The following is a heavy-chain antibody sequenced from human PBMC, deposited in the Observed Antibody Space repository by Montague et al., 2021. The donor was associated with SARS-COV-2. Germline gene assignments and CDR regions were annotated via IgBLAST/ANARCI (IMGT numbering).Heavy chain of an antibody. Sequence: SLRLSCAASGFTFDDYAMHWVRQAPGKGLEWVSSISWSSANIGYADSVKGRVTISRDNAKNSLYLQMNNLRAEDTAFYYCAKKGGYGSGGYRIRVSGMDVWGQGTTVTVSS. V-gene: IGHV3-9*01. J-gene: IGHJ6*02. D-gene: IGHD3-10*01. CDR2: ISWSSANI. CDR1: GFTFDDYA. CDR3: AKKGGYGSGGYRIRVSGMDV.